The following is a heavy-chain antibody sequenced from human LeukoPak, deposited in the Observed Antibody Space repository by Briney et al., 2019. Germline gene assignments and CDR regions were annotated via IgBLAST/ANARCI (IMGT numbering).Heavy chain of an antibody. CDR3: ARVGYCSGGSCYSLNWFDP. V-gene: IGHV3-21*01. CDR1: AFSFSTYS. J-gene: IGHJ5*02. CDR2: ISSSSNYI. Sequence: GGSLRLSCAASAFSFSTYSMNWVRQAPGKGLEWVSSISSSSNYIYYADSVKGRFTISRDNAKNSLYLQMNSLRADGTAVYYCARVGYCSGGSCYSLNWFDPWGQGTLVTVSS. D-gene: IGHD2-15*01.